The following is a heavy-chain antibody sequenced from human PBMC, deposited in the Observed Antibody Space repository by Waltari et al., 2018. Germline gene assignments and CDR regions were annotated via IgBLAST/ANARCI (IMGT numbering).Heavy chain of an antibody. V-gene: IGHV3-21*01. CDR3: ARDHQWLFLAYYMDV. J-gene: IGHJ6*03. Sequence: LVESGGGLVKPGGSLRLSCAASGFTFSSYSMNWVRQAPGKGLEWVSSISSSSSYIYYADSVKGRFTISRDNAKNSLYLQMNSLRAEDTAVYYCARDHQWLFLAYYMDVWGKGTTVTVSS. D-gene: IGHD6-19*01. CDR1: GFTFSSYS. CDR2: ISSSSSYI.